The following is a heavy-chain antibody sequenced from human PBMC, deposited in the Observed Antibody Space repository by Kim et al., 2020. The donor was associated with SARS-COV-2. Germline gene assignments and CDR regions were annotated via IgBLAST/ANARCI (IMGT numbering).Heavy chain of an antibody. D-gene: IGHD3-3*01. V-gene: IGHV1-8*01. J-gene: IGHJ5*02. Sequence: ASVKVSCKASGYTFTSYDINWVRQATGQGLEWMGWMNPNSGNTGYAQKFQGRVTMTRNTSISTAYMELSSLRSEDTAVYYCARSVVFGVVITGPGSPWGQGTLVTVSS. CDR1: GYTFTSYD. CDR2: MNPNSGNT. CDR3: ARSVVFGVVITGPGSP.